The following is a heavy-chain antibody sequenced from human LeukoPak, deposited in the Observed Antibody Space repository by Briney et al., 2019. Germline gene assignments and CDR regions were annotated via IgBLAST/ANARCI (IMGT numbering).Heavy chain of an antibody. D-gene: IGHD3-16*01. CDR2: IIPILGIA. CDR3: ARVWDYYYYMDV. V-gene: IGHV1-69*04. CDR1: VGTLSSYA. J-gene: IGHJ6*03. Sequence: ASVKVSCKASVGTLSSYATSWGRQAPGQGLEWMGRIIPILGIANYAQKFQGRVTITADESTSTAYMELSSLRSEDTAVYYCARVWDYYYYMDVWGKGTTVTVSS.